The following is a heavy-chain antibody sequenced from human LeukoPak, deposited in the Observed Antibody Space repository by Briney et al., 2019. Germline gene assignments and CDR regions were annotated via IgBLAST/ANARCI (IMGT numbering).Heavy chain of an antibody. Sequence: GGSLRLSCAASGFTFSSYGMHWVRQAPGKGLEWVAVISYDGSNKYYADSVKGRFTISRDNSKNTLYLQMNSLRAEDTAVYYCAKDIEYNWNYVDYWGQGTLVTVSS. CDR1: GFTFSSYG. J-gene: IGHJ4*02. CDR2: ISYDGSNK. D-gene: IGHD1-7*01. CDR3: AKDIEYNWNYVDY. V-gene: IGHV3-30*18.